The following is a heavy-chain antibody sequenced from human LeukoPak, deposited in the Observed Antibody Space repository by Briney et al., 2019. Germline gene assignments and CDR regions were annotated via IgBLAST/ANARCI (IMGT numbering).Heavy chain of an antibody. J-gene: IGHJ6*03. CDR3: AIGYSYGSKYYYYYYYMDV. CDR2: MNPNSGNT. Sequence: ASVKVSCKASGYTFTSYDINWVRQATRQGLEWMGWMNPNSGNTGYAQKFRGRVTMTRNTSISTAYMELSSLRSEDTAVYYCAIGYSYGSKYYYYYYYMDVWGKGTTVTVSS. V-gene: IGHV1-8*01. D-gene: IGHD5-18*01. CDR1: GYTFTSYD.